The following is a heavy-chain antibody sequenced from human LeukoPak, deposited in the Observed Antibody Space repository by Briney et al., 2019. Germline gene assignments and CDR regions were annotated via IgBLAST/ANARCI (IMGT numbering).Heavy chain of an antibody. D-gene: IGHD3-22*01. V-gene: IGHV4-4*07. Sequence: SETLSLTCTVSGGSISSYYWSWIRQPAGKGLEWIGRIYTSGSTNYNPSLKSRVTMSVDTSKNQFSLKLSSVTAADTAVYYCARDRADYDSSGYYYFGDAFDIWGQGTMVTVSS. CDR1: GGSISSYY. CDR2: IYTSGST. J-gene: IGHJ3*02. CDR3: ARDRADYDSSGYYYFGDAFDI.